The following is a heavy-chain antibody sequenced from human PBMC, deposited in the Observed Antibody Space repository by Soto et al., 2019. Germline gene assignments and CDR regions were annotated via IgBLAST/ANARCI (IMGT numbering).Heavy chain of an antibody. CDR3: AKGGKNIVATKAPFDY. V-gene: IGHV3-23*01. J-gene: IGHJ4*02. D-gene: IGHD5-12*01. Sequence: EVQLLESGGGLVQPGGSLRLSCAASGFTFSSYAMSWVRQAPGKGLEWVSAISGSGGSTYYADSVKGRFTISRDNSKNTLDLQMNSLRAEDTAVYYCAKGGKNIVATKAPFDYWGQGTLVTVSS. CDR1: GFTFSSYA. CDR2: ISGSGGST.